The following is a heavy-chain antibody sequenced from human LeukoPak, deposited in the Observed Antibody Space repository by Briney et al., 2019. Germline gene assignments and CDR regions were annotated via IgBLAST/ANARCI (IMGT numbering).Heavy chain of an antibody. J-gene: IGHJ5*02. CDR2: ISSSSSYI. CDR3: ARGYSSSWYEDWFDP. V-gene: IGHV3-21*01. CDR1: GFTFSSYS. Sequence: GSLRLSCAASGFTFSSYSMNWVRQAPGKGLEWVSSISSSSSYIYYADSVKGRFTISRDNAKNSLYLQMNSLRAEDTAVYYCARGYSSSWYEDWFDPWGQGTLVTVSS. D-gene: IGHD6-13*01.